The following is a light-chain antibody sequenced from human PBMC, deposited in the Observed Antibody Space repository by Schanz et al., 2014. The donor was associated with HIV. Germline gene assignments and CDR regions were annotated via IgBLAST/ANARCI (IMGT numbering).Light chain of an antibody. Sequence: QSVLSQPPSASGTPGQRVTISCSGSSSNVGTNYVFWYQQFPGTAPKLLIYRNNQRPSGVPDRFSGSKSGTLASLAISGLRSDDEADYYCAAWDNTLNGPLFGGGTKLTVL. CDR1: SSNVGTNY. CDR2: RNN. J-gene: IGLJ2*01. CDR3: AAWDNTLNGPL. V-gene: IGLV1-47*01.